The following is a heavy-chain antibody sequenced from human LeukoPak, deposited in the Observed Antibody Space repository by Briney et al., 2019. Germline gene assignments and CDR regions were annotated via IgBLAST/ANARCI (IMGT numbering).Heavy chain of an antibody. CDR2: ISAYNGNT. CDR3: ARGVVVAATYNWFDS. Sequence: ASVTVSCKASGYTFTSYGITWVRQAPGQGLEWMGWISAYNGNTNYAQKVQGRVTMTTDTSTRTAYMELRSLRSDDTAVYYCARGVVVAATYNWFDSWGQGTLVTVSS. J-gene: IGHJ5*01. D-gene: IGHD2-15*01. CDR1: GYTFTSYG. V-gene: IGHV1-18*01.